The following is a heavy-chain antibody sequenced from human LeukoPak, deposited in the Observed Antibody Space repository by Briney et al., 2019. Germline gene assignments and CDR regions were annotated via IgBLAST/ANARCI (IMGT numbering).Heavy chain of an antibody. Sequence: SETLSLTCTVSSGSIMSTYHYWGWVRQSPGKGLEWIASIHHGGSTIHSPSLKSRLTISIDASENSFSLSLRSVTAADTAVYYCARQVGGRYSNLGYFDYWGEGTLVAVSS. D-gene: IGHD4-4*01. J-gene: IGHJ4*02. CDR2: IHHGGST. V-gene: IGHV4-39*01. CDR3: ARQVGGRYSNLGYFDY. CDR1: SGSIMSTYHY.